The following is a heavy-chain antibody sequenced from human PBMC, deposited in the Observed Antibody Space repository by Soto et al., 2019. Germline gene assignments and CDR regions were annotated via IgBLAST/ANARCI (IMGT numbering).Heavy chain of an antibody. Sequence: QVQLVQSGAEVKKPGSSLKVSCETSGGTSTIYTITWVRQAPGQGLQWMGRIVPTLRLTNYAQDFQGRLTLTADQPTSTAHMELSSLTSEDTAVYYCATEKYGAGRVGVDTWGQGTLVTVSS. CDR1: GGTSTIYT. J-gene: IGHJ5*02. CDR2: IVPTLRLT. V-gene: IGHV1-69*08. D-gene: IGHD1-26*01. CDR3: ATEKYGAGRVGVDT.